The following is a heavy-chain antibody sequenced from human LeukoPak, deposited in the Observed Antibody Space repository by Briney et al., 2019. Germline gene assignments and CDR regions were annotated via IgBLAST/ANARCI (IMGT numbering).Heavy chain of an antibody. V-gene: IGHV4-39*01. CDR1: GGSISSSSYY. CDR3: ARHLVAATLDYFDY. J-gene: IGHJ4*02. D-gene: IGHD2-15*01. CDR2: IYYSGSP. Sequence: PSETLSLTCTVSGGSISSSSYYWGWIRPPPRKGLEWIGSIYYSGSPYYNPSLKIRVTISVDTSKNQFSLKLSSVTAADTAVYYCARHLVAATLDYFDYWGQGTLVTVSS.